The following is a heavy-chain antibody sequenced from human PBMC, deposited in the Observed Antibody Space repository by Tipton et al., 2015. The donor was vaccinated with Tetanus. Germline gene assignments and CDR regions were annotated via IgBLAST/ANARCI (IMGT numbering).Heavy chain of an antibody. CDR1: GGSVSGSSHY. V-gene: IGHV4-61*01. D-gene: IGHD1-1*01. J-gene: IGHJ4*02. CDR3: ARANDDIPKKGPFDS. CDR2: IYHSGNT. Sequence: TLSLTCTVSGGSVSGSSHYWSWIRQPPGKQLEWVGYIYHSGNTNYNPSLKSRVTISFGTSKNQFSLNLESVTPPDTAVYYCARANDDIPKKGPFDSWGQGTLVIVSS.